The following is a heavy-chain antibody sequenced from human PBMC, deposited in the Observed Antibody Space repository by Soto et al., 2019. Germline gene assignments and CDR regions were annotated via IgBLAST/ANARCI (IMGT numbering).Heavy chain of an antibody. CDR3: AKNLRGYGWFDY. CDR1: GFTFSSYA. D-gene: IGHD4-17*01. CDR2: ISGSGGST. J-gene: IGHJ4*02. V-gene: IGHV3-23*01. Sequence: GSLRLSCAASGFTFSSYAMSWVRQAPGKGLEWVSAISGSGGSTYYADSVKGRFTISRDNSKNTLYLQMNSLRAEDTAVYYCAKNLRGYGWFDYWGQGTLVTVSS.